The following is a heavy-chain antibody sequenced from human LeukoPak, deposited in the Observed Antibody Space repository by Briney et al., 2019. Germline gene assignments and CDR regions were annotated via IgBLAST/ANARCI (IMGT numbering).Heavy chain of an antibody. V-gene: IGHV1-69*04. J-gene: IGHJ6*02. D-gene: IGHD2-15*01. CDR2: IIPIFGIA. CDR1: GGTFSSYA. CDR3: ARWKVAATDYYYYGMDV. Sequence: SVKVSCKASGGTFSSYAISWVRQAPGQGLEWMGRIIPIFGIANYAQKFQGRVTITADKSTSTAYKELSSLRSEDTAVYYCARWKVAATDYYYYGMDVWGQGTTVTVSS.